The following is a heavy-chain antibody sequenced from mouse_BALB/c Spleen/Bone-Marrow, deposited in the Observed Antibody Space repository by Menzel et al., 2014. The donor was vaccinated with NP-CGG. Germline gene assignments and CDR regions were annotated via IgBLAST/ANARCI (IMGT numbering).Heavy chain of an antibody. Sequence: VQLQQSGAELMKPGASVKISCKATGYTFSSYWIEWVKQRPGHGLEWIGEILPGSGSTNYNEKFKGKATFTADTSSNTAYMQPSSVTSGDSAVYDGARGGGRGGYWYFDVWGAGTTVTVSS. CDR2: ILPGSGST. CDR1: GYTFSSYW. CDR3: ARGGGRGGYWYFDV. J-gene: IGHJ1*01. V-gene: IGHV1-9*01.